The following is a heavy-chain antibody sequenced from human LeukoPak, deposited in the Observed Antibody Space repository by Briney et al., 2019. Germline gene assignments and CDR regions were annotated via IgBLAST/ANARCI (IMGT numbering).Heavy chain of an antibody. CDR2: ISYDGSNK. J-gene: IGHJ3*02. D-gene: IGHD6-6*01. Sequence: PGGSLRLSCAASGFTFSSYAMHWVRQAPGKGLEWVAVISYDGSNKYYADSVKGRFTISRDNSKNTLYLQMNSLRAEDTAVYYCARERIAARPSAFDIWGQGTMVTVSS. V-gene: IGHV3-30-3*01. CDR1: GFTFSSYA. CDR3: ARERIAARPSAFDI.